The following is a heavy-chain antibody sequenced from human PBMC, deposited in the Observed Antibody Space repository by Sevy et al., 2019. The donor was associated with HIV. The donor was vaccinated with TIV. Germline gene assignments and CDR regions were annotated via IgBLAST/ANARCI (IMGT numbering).Heavy chain of an antibody. CDR1: GFTFSSYW. D-gene: IGHD6-13*01. V-gene: IGHV3-7*01. Sequence: GGSLRLSCAASGFTFSSYWMSWVRQAPGKGLEWVANIKQDGSEKYYVDSVKGRFTISRVNAKNSLYLQMNSLRAEETAMYYCAREGRGAAVDYWGQGTLVTVSS. CDR3: AREGRGAAVDY. J-gene: IGHJ4*02. CDR2: IKQDGSEK.